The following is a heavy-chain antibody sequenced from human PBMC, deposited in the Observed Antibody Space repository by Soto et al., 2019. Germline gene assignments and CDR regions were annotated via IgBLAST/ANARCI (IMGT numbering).Heavy chain of an antibody. V-gene: IGHV3-33*01. CDR3: ARGGLTDYFDY. D-gene: IGHD2-21*02. CDR1: GFTFSSYG. CDR2: IWYDGSNK. J-gene: IGHJ4*02. Sequence: QVQLVESGGGVVQPGRSLRLSCAASGFTFSSYGMHWVRQAPGKGLEWVAVIWYDGSNKYYVDSVKGRFTISRDNSKNTLYLQMNSLSAEDTAVYYCARGGLTDYFDYWGQGTLVTVSS.